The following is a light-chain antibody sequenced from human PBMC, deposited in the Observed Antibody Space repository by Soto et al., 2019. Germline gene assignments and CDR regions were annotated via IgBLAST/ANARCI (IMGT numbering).Light chain of an antibody. Sequence: QSALTQPVSVSGSPGQSVTLSCSGSSGDIGAYDHVAWFQQHPGKVPKLLIRDVSVRPSGVSSRFSASRSDNTAYLTISGLRPEDEADYYCTSSTHANTVLFGGGTQLTVL. CDR3: TSSTHANTVL. CDR1: SGDIGAYDH. V-gene: IGLV2-14*03. J-gene: IGLJ2*01. CDR2: DVS.